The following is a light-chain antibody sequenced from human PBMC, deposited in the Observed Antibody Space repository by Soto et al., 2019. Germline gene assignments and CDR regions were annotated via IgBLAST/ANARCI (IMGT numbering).Light chain of an antibody. CDR1: QSVTNNY. CDR3: LQYGGSPRA. J-gene: IGKJ1*01. Sequence: EIVLTQSTGTLSLSPGQKATLSCRASQSVTNNYLAWYQQKPGQAPRLLIYAVSSRAAGIPDRFSGSGSGTDFALRIDRLEPEDFAVYYCLQYGGSPRAFGQGTKVEIK. CDR2: AVS. V-gene: IGKV3-20*01.